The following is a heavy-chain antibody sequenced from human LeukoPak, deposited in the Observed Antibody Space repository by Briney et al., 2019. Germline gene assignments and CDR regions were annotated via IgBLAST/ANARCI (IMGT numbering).Heavy chain of an antibody. CDR2: IYYSGST. D-gene: IGHD3-10*01. V-gene: IGHV4-39*01. J-gene: IGHJ5*02. CDR3: ARNRYYYGSGNYGVPNWFDP. Sequence: SEALSLTCTVSGGSISSNSYYWGWIRQPPGKGLKWIGSIYYSGSTYYNPSLKSRVTISVDTSKNQFSLKLNSVTAADTAVYYCARNRYYYGSGNYGVPNWFDPWGQGTLVTVSS. CDR1: GGSISSNSYY.